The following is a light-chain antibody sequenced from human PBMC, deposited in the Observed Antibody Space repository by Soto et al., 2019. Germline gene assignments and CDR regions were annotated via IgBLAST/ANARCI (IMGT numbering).Light chain of an antibody. CDR3: QQYGRSPMFS. CDR1: PSVSSNY. Sequence: EIVLTQSPGTLSLSPGERATLSCRASPSVSSNYLAWYQQKPGQAPRLLIYGASRGDAGIPDRFSGSGSGTDITLTISRLEPEDFAVYFCQQYGRSPMFSFGQGTKLEIK. V-gene: IGKV3-20*01. J-gene: IGKJ2*01. CDR2: GAS.